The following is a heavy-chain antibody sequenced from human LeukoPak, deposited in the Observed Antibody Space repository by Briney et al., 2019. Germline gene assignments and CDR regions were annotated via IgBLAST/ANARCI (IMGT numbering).Heavy chain of an antibody. CDR1: GFTFNYYG. J-gene: IGHJ4*02. CDR3: ARDDDTNSRYSRFVY. D-gene: IGHD2-8*01. Sequence: PGGSLRLSCAASGFTFNYYGMHWVRQAPGKGLEWVAVLWSDGHKQYYADSVKGRLTLSRDTSKNTLYLQMNSLRAEDTAVYYCARDDDTNSRYSRFVYWGQGTLVTVSS. V-gene: IGHV3-33*01. CDR2: LWSDGHKQ.